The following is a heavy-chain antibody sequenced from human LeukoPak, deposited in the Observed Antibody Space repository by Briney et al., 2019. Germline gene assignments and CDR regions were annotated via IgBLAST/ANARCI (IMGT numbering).Heavy chain of an antibody. CDR3: AKDLSSSGWYRVDY. CDR1: GFTFSSYG. V-gene: IGHV3-30*18. CDR2: ISYDGSNK. J-gene: IGHJ4*02. Sequence: GGSLRLSCAASGFTFSSYGMHWVRQAPGEGLEWVAVISYDGSNKYYADSVKGRFTISRDNSKNTLYLQMNSLRAEDTAVYYCAKDLSSSGWYRVDYWGQGTLVTVSS. D-gene: IGHD6-19*01.